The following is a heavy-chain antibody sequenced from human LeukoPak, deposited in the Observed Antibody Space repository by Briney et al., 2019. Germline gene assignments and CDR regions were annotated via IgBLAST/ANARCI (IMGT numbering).Heavy chain of an antibody. CDR2: ISGSGVST. Sequence: QTGGSLRLSCAASGFTFSNFAMSWVRQAPGKGLEWVSGISGSGVSTDYADSVKGRFTISRDNSKNTLYLQMNSLRAEDTAVYYCAKGDRYSSGCFDYWGQGTLVTVSS. J-gene: IGHJ4*02. CDR3: AKGDRYSSGCFDY. V-gene: IGHV3-23*01. CDR1: GFTFSNFA. D-gene: IGHD6-19*01.